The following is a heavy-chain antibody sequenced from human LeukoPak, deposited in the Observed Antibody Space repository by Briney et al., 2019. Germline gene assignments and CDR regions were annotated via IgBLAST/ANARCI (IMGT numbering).Heavy chain of an antibody. CDR1: GFTFSTYN. CDR3: ARGHSSSWYSSGMDV. CDR2: ISSSSSYI. Sequence: GGSVRLSCAASGFTFSTYNMNWVRQAPGKGLEWVSSISSSSSYIYYADSVKGRFTISRDNAKNSLYLQMNSLRAEDTAVYYCARGHSSSWYSSGMDVWGQGTTVTVSS. D-gene: IGHD6-13*01. V-gene: IGHV3-21*01. J-gene: IGHJ6*02.